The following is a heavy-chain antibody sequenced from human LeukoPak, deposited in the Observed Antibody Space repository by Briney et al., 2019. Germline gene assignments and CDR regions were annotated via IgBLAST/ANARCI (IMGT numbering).Heavy chain of an antibody. CDR1: GFSFSTYD. V-gene: IGHV3-30-3*01. CDR3: ARGEGSTPPYPDS. J-gene: IGHJ4*02. CDR2: IRYDESRK. D-gene: IGHD1-14*01. Sequence: QSGGSLRLSCAASGFSFSTYDMHWVRQTPGKGLEWVAFIRYDESRKYYADSVKGRFTISRDNSRNTLYLHMNRLGTEDSALYFCARGEGSTPPYPDSWGQGTLVTVSS.